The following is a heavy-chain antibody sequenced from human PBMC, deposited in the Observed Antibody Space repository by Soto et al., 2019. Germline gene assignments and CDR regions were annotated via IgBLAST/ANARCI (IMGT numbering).Heavy chain of an antibody. V-gene: IGHV1-18*04. Sequence: QVQLVQSGAEVKKPGASVKVSCKASGYTVTSYGISWVRQAPGKGLEWLGWISAFNGNTNYAQKLQGRVTMTTDTSTSTAYMELRSLRSDDTAVYYCARDPPRIAVAGTRAFDIWGQGTMVTVSS. D-gene: IGHD6-19*01. J-gene: IGHJ3*02. CDR3: ARDPPRIAVAGTRAFDI. CDR1: GYTVTSYG. CDR2: ISAFNGNT.